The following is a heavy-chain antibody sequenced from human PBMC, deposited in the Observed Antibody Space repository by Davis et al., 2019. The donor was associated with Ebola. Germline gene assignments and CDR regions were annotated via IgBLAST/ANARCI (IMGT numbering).Heavy chain of an antibody. CDR3: ARVPFNYYYYMDV. CDR1: GGTFSSYA. CDR2: IIPIFGTA. V-gene: IGHV1-69*05. J-gene: IGHJ6*03. Sequence: SVKVSCKASGGTFSSYAISWVRQAPGQGLEWMGGIIPIFGTANYAQKFQGRVTMTRDTSTSTVYMELSSLRSEDTAVYYCARVPFNYYYYMDVWGKGTTVTVSS.